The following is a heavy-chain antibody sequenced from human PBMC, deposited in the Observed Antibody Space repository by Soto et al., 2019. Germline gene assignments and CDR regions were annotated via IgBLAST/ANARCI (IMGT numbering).Heavy chain of an antibody. V-gene: IGHV6-1*01. D-gene: IGHD6-19*01. Sequence: PSQTLSLTCVISGDSVSSNNAAWNWVRQSPSRGLERLGRTYYRSKWYNDYAVSVKSRIAINPDTSKNQFSLHLNSVTPEDTAMYYCARIAPGGSGGGGDYWGQGTLVTVSS. CDR2: TYYRSKWYN. CDR3: ARIAPGGSGGGGDY. J-gene: IGHJ4*02. CDR1: GDSVSSNNAA.